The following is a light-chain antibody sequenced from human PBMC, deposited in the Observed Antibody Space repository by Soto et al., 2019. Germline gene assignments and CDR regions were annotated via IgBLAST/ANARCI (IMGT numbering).Light chain of an antibody. J-gene: IGLJ7*01. V-gene: IGLV3-21*02. CDR2: DDT. Sequence: SYELTQPPSVSVAPGQTASISCGGNNIGSKTVHWYQQKPGQAPILVVYDDTVRSSGIPERFSGSNSGNTATLTITRVEAGDEADYYCQLWDTSGNHPVFGGGTQLTVL. CDR3: QLWDTSGNHPV. CDR1: NIGSKT.